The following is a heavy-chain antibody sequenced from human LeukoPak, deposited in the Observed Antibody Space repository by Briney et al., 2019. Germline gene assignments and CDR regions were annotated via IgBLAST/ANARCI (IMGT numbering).Heavy chain of an antibody. CDR1: GGSISSYY. Sequence: SETLSLTCTVSGGSISSYYWSWIRQPAGKGLEWIGRIYTSGSTNYNPSLKSRVTISVDTSKNQFSLKLNSVTAADTAVYYCARTYGDYSYNCFDPWGQGTLVTVSS. D-gene: IGHD4-17*01. CDR3: ARTYGDYSYNCFDP. J-gene: IGHJ5*02. V-gene: IGHV4-4*07. CDR2: IYTSGST.